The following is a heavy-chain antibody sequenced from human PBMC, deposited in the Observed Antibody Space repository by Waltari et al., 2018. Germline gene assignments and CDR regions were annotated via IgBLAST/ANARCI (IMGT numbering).Heavy chain of an antibody. J-gene: IGHJ4*02. V-gene: IGHV4-38-2*01. CDR1: GYSNSSGHY. CDR3: AGHWHDYGDLYYFDY. Sequence: QVQLQESGPGLVKPSETLALTCAVTGYSNSSGHYWGWHWQPPWMGLDSSGSIYHRGSTYYSPSLKNRVTVSVDTSMNQFSLTLSSVTSADTAVYYCAGHWHDYGDLYYFDYWGQGTLVTVSS. D-gene: IGHD4-17*01. CDR2: IYHRGST.